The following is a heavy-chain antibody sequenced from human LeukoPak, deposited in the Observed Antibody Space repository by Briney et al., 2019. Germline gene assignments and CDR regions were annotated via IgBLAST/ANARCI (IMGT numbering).Heavy chain of an antibody. V-gene: IGHV1-2*02. CDR1: GYTFTGYY. CDR3: ARDRAGYCSSTSCYTMDY. Sequence: ASVKVSCKASGYTFTGYYMHWVRQAPGQGLEWMGWINPNSGGTNYAQKFQGRVTMTRDTSISTAYVELSRLRSDDTAVYYCARDRAGYCSSTSCYTMDYWGQGTLVTVSS. D-gene: IGHD2-2*02. J-gene: IGHJ4*02. CDR2: INPNSGGT.